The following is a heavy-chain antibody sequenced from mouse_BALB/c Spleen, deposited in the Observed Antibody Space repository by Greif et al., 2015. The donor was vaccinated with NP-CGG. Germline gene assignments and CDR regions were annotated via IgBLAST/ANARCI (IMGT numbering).Heavy chain of an antibody. CDR2: ISDGGSYT. V-gene: IGHV5-4*02. Sequence: EVQLVESGGGLVKPGGSLKLSCAASGFTFSDYYMYWVRQTPETRLEWVATISDGGSYTYYPDSVKGRFTISRDNAKNNLYLQMSSLKSEDTAMYYCARDRGVMITTAWFAYWGQGTLVTVSA. J-gene: IGHJ3*01. CDR1: GFTFSDYY. CDR3: ARDRGVMITTAWFAY. D-gene: IGHD2-4*01.